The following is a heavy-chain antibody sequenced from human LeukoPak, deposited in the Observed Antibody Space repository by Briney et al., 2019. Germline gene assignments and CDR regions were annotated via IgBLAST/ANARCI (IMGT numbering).Heavy chain of an antibody. D-gene: IGHD2-2*01. CDR2: IYYSGST. Sequence: SETLYLTCTVSGGSISSSSYYWGWIRPPPGKGLEWIGSIYYSGSTYYNPSLKSRVTISVDTSKNQFSLKLSSVTAADTAVYYCASINKDIVVVPAALADYWGQGTLVTVSS. CDR3: ASINKDIVVVPAALADY. V-gene: IGHV4-39*01. CDR1: GGSISSSSYY. J-gene: IGHJ4*02.